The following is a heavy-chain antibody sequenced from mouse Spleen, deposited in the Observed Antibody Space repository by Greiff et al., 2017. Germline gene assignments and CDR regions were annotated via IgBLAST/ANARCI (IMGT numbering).Heavy chain of an antibody. D-gene: IGHD1-1*01. CDR3: TTYDNYYGRLHYFDY. V-gene: IGHV14-1*01. Sequence: EVQLQQSGAELVRPGASVKLSCTASGFNIKDYYMHWVKQRPEQGLEWIGRIDPEDGDTEYAPKFQGKATMTADTSSNTAYLQLSSLTSEDTAVYYCTTYDNYYGRLHYFDYWGQGTTLTVSS. J-gene: IGHJ2*01. CDR2: IDPEDGDT. CDR1: GFNIKDYY.